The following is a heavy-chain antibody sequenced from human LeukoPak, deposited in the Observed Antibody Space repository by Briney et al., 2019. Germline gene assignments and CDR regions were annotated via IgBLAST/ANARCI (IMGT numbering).Heavy chain of an antibody. CDR3: ARNRGWQQFDY. Sequence: GGSLRLSCAASGFTFSSYWMDGVRQAPGKGLEWVANIKEDGGAKNYVDSVKGRFTISRDNAKDSVYLQMNSLRAEDTALYYCARNRGWQQFDYWGRGTLVTVSS. CDR2: IKEDGGAK. J-gene: IGHJ4*02. D-gene: IGHD6-13*01. CDR1: GFTFSSYW. V-gene: IGHV3-7*04.